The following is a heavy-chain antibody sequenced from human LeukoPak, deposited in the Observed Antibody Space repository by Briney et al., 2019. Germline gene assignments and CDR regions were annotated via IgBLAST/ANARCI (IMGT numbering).Heavy chain of an antibody. Sequence: GGSLRLSCAASGFTFSSYAMHWVRQAPGKGLEWVAVISYDGSNKYYADSVKGRFTISRDNSKNTLYLQMNSLRAADTAVYYCARVGYSGYDWGYYFDYWGQGTLVTVSS. CDR3: ARVGYSGYDWGYYFDY. J-gene: IGHJ4*02. V-gene: IGHV3-30*04. CDR1: GFTFSSYA. CDR2: ISYDGSNK. D-gene: IGHD5-12*01.